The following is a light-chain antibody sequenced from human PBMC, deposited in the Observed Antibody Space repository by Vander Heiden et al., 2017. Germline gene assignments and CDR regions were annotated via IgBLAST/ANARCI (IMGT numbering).Light chain of an antibody. CDR2: DVT. V-gene: IGLV2-14*03. CDR3: CSFTSTTTYV. CDR1: SSDVGGYDY. Sequence: QSALTQPAPVSGSPGQSITITCTGTSSDVGGYDYVSWYQQHPGKAPKLVIYDVTNRPSGISDRFSGSKSGNTASLTISGLQAEDEADYYCCSFTSTTTYVFGTGTQVTVL. J-gene: IGLJ1*01.